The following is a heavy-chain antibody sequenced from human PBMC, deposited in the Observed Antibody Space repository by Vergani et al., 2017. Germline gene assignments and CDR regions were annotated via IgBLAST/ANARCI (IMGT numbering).Heavy chain of an antibody. CDR3: ARDRLLWFGEFPKFDY. J-gene: IGHJ4*02. V-gene: IGHV4-34*01. CDR2: INNSGST. Sequence: QVQLQQWGAGLLKPSETLSLTCAVYGGSFSGYYWSWIRQPPGKGLEWIGEINNSGSTNYNPSLKSRVTISVDTSKNQFSLKLSSVTAADAAVYYCARDRLLWFGEFPKFDYWGRGTLVTVSS. CDR1: GGSFSGYY. D-gene: IGHD3-10*01.